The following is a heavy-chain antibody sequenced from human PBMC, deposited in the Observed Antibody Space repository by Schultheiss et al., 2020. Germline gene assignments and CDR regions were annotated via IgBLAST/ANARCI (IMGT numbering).Heavy chain of an antibody. CDR3: TRGDVGAYFDY. D-gene: IGHD1-26*01. Sequence: SETLSLTCDVSGGSISSSSYYWGWIRQPPGKGLEWIGSIYYSGSTYYNPSLKSLVTISVDTSKNQFSLKLGSVIAADTAVYYCTRGDVGAYFDYWGRGSLVTVAS. CDR2: IYYSGST. V-gene: IGHV4-39*07. CDR1: GGSISSSSYY. J-gene: IGHJ4*02.